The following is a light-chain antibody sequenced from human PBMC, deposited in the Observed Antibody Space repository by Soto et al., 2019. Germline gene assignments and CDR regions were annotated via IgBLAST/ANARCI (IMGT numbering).Light chain of an antibody. J-gene: IGLJ1*01. Sequence: QSALTQPASVSGSPGQSITMSCTGTNSDVGGYNYVSWYQQHPGKAPKLIIYDVTNRPSGVSDRFSGSKSGNTASLTISGLQAEDGADYYCCSYTSISTLVFGSGTKVT. V-gene: IGLV2-14*03. CDR2: DVT. CDR3: CSYTSISTLV. CDR1: NSDVGGYNY.